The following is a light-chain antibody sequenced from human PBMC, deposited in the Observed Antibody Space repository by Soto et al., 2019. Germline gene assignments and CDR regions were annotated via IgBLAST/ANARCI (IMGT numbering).Light chain of an antibody. CDR3: QQYTYYPWT. J-gene: IGKJ1*01. Sequence: DIQMTQSPSTLSASVGDRVTITCRASQSINNGLAWYQQKPGEAPNLLIYKASTIESGVPSRFSGSASWTEFTLTISSLQPDDSATYYCQQYTYYPWTFGQGTKVEIK. CDR1: QSINNG. CDR2: KAS. V-gene: IGKV1-5*03.